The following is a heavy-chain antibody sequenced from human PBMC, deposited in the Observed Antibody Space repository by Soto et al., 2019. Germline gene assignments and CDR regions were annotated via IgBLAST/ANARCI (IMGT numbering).Heavy chain of an antibody. CDR1: GGSFSGCS. CDR2: IHHSGST. D-gene: IGHD3-10*01. CDR3: ARVFRTMVRGVITNYYYYGMDV. Sequence: SETLSLTCALYGGSFSGCSWSWIRQPPGKGLEWIGEIHHSGSTNYNLSLKSRVTISVDTSKSQFSLKLSSVTAADTAVYYCARVFRTMVRGVITNYYYYGMDVWGQGTTVT. J-gene: IGHJ6*02. V-gene: IGHV4-34*01.